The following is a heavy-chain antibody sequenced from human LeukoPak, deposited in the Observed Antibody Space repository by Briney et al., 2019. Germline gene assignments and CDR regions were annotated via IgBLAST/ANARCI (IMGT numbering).Heavy chain of an antibody. J-gene: IGHJ3*02. D-gene: IGHD4-17*01. CDR1: GGTFSSYA. V-gene: IGHV1-69*05. Sequence: GASVKVSCKASGGTFSSYAISWVRQAPGQGLEWMGGIIPIFGTANYAQKFQGRVTITTDESTSTAYMELSSLRSEDTAVYYCARESNGGYGDDAFDIWGQGTMVTVSS. CDR2: IIPIFGTA. CDR3: ARESNGGYGDDAFDI.